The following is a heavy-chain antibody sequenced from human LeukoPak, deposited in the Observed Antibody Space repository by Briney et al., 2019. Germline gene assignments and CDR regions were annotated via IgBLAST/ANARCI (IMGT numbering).Heavy chain of an antibody. CDR3: ARDRGSSSWYYFDY. D-gene: IGHD6-13*01. V-gene: IGHV3-30*04. J-gene: IGHJ4*02. CDR2: ISYDGSNK. Sequence: GRSLRLSCAASGFTFSSYAMHWVRQAPGKGLEWVAVISYDGSNKYYADSVKGRFTISRDSSKNTLYLQMNSLRAEDTAVYYCARDRGSSSWYYFDYWGQGTLVTVSS. CDR1: GFTFSSYA.